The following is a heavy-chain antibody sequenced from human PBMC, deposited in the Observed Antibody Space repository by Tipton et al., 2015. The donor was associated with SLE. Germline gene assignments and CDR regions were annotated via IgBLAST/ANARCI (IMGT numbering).Heavy chain of an antibody. J-gene: IGHJ4*02. CDR1: GGSFSNYY. CDR2: INHSGST. Sequence: TLSLTCAVYGGSFSNYYWSWIRQPPGKGLEWIGEINHSGSTNYNPSLKSRVTISVDTSKNQFSLKLSSVTAADTAVYYCARARTYPYYYDSIGYHPNWGQGTLVTVSS. D-gene: IGHD3-22*01. CDR3: ARARTYPYYYDSIGYHPN. V-gene: IGHV4-34*01.